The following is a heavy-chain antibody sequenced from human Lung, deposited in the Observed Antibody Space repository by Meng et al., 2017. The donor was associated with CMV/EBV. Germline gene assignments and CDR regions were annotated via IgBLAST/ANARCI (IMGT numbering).Heavy chain of an antibody. CDR3: ATLGGLSSSSYYYYDYGMDV. CDR1: GYTFTGYY. J-gene: IGHJ6*02. Sequence: ASVKVSCKASGYTFTGYYMYWVRQAPGQGLEWMGCINPNSGGTNYAQKFQGRVTMTRDTSISTAYMELSRLRSDDTAVYYCATLGGLSSSSYYYYDYGMDVWGQGTTVTVSS. V-gene: IGHV1-2*02. CDR2: INPNSGGT. D-gene: IGHD6-6*01.